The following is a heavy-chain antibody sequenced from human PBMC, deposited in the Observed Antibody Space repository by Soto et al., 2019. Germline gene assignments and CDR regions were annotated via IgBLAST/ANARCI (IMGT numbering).Heavy chain of an antibody. V-gene: IGHV3-15*01. D-gene: IGHD3-3*01. CDR2: IKSKTDGGTT. CDR3: TTEHHITIFGVVITPLGYYYMDV. J-gene: IGHJ6*03. CDR1: GFTFSNAW. Sequence: TGGSLRLSCAASGFTFSNAWMSWVRQAPGKGLEWVGRIKSKTDGGTTDYAAPVKGRFTISRDDSKNTLYLQMNSLKTEDTAVYYCTTEHHITIFGVVITPLGYYYMDVWGKGTTVTVSS.